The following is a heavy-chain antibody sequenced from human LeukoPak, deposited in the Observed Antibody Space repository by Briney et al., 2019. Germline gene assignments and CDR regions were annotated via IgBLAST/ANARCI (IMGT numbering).Heavy chain of an antibody. CDR3: AGGFIAAAWGSYYFDY. V-gene: IGHV3-48*02. Sequence: PGGSLRLSCAASEFAFSTYNMNWVRQAPGKGLEWVSYISTGSSTTYYADSVKGRFTISRDNVENSLYLQMNSLRDEDTAVYYCAGGFIAAAWGSYYFDYWGQGTLVTVSS. CDR1: EFAFSTYN. CDR2: ISTGSSTT. D-gene: IGHD6-13*01. J-gene: IGHJ4*02.